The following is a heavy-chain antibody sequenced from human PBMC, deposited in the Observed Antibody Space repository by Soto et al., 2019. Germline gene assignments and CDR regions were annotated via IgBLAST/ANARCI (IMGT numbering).Heavy chain of an antibody. CDR2: ISAYNGNT. J-gene: IGHJ6*02. Sequence: GASVKGSCKASCYTFTSYGLSWVRQAPVQGLEWMGLISAYNGNTNYEQKLQGRVTMTTDTSTSTAYMELRSLRSEETAVYYCARDKKKEDIVVVPADIYYYYGMDVWGQGTTVTVSS. V-gene: IGHV1-18*04. CDR1: CYTFTSYG. CDR3: ARDKKKEDIVVVPADIYYYYGMDV. D-gene: IGHD2-2*01.